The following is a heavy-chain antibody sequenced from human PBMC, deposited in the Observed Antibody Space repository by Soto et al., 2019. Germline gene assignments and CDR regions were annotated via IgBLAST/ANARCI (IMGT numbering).Heavy chain of an antibody. CDR3: SKDNYGDHLYWFAS. CDR2: ISGSGGST. D-gene: IGHD4-17*01. CDR1: GFTFSSYA. Sequence: PGGSLRLSCAASGFTFSSYAMSWVRQAPGKGLEWVSAISGSGGSTYYADSVKGRFTISRDNSKNTLYLQMNSLRAEDTAVYYCSKDNYGDHLYWFASSGQGTLVTVSS. J-gene: IGHJ5*01. V-gene: IGHV3-23*01.